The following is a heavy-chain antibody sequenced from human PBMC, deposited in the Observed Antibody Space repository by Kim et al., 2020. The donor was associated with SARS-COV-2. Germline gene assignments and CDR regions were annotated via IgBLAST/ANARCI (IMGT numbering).Heavy chain of an antibody. CDR1: GFTFSSYA. Sequence: GGSLRLSCAASGFTFSSYAMSWVRQAPGKGLEWVSAISGSGGSTYYADSVKGRFTISRDNSKNTLYLQMNSLRAEDTAVYYCAKVYCSGGSCYQPWTLLYYYYGMDVWGQGTTVTVSS. CDR3: AKVYCSGGSCYQPWTLLYYYYGMDV. CDR2: ISGSGGST. D-gene: IGHD2-15*01. J-gene: IGHJ6*02. V-gene: IGHV3-23*01.